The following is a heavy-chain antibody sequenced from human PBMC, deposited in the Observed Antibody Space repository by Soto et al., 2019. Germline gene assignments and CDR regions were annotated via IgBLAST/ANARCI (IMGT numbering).Heavy chain of an antibody. CDR2: IIPIFGTA. V-gene: IGHV1-69*01. CDR1: GGTFSSYA. D-gene: IGHD3-3*01. Sequence: QVQLVQSGAEVKKPGSSVKVSCKASGGTFSSYAITWVRQAPGQGLEWMGGIIPIFGTANYAQKFQGRVTITAXXSTSXAXMELXXXXXXXXXXXXCARPRRSGYYDYFDHWGQGTLVTVSS. CDR3: ARPRRSGYYDYFDH. J-gene: IGHJ4*02.